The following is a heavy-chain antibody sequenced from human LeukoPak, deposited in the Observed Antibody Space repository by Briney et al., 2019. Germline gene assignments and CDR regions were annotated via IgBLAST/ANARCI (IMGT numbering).Heavy chain of an antibody. CDR1: GGSMSPYH. D-gene: IGHD6-13*01. Sequence: PSETLSLTCTVSGGSMSPYHWGWIRQPPGKGLEWTGYIYYSGSTNYNPSLKSRVTISVDTSKNQFSLKLSSVTAADTAVYYCARRSSWYGFDYWGQGTLVTVSS. CDR2: IYYSGST. V-gene: IGHV4-59*08. CDR3: ARRSSWYGFDY. J-gene: IGHJ4*02.